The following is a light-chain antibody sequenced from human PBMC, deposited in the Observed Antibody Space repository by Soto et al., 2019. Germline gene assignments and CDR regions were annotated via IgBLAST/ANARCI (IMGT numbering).Light chain of an antibody. J-gene: IGKJ1*01. CDR3: QEYGSSPWT. CDR2: GAS. Sequence: EIVLTQSPGTLSLSPGERATLSCRASQSVSSSYLAWYQHKPGQAPRLLIYGASSRATGIPDRFSGSGSGTDFTLTISRLEPEDFAIYYCQEYGSSPWTFGQGTKVEIE. CDR1: QSVSSSY. V-gene: IGKV3-20*01.